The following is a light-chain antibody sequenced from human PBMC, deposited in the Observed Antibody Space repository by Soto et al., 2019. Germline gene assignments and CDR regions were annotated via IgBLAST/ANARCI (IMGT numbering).Light chain of an antibody. V-gene: IGKV3-20*01. CDR1: QSVSSSY. CDR2: GAS. CDR3: QQYGSSPLT. J-gene: IGKJ4*01. Sequence: EIVLTQSPGTLSLSPGERATLSCRASQSVSSSYLAWYQQKPGQAPRLLIYGASSRATGIPDRFSGSGSGTXXXXXXXXXXXXXFAVYYCQQYGSSPLTFGGGTKVEIK.